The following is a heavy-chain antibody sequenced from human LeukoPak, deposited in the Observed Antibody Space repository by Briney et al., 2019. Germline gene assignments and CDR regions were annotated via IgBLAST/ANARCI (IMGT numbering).Heavy chain of an antibody. Sequence: PGGSLRLSCAASGFSFSSYAMSWVRQAPGKGLEWVSAIGESGAGSYYADSVKGRFTISRDNAKNSLSLQMNSLRAEDTAVYYCARVRCSRGTCYLDYWGQGTLVTVSS. CDR1: GFSFSSYA. CDR3: ARVRCSRGTCYLDY. V-gene: IGHV3-23*01. CDR2: IGESGAGS. J-gene: IGHJ4*02. D-gene: IGHD2-15*01.